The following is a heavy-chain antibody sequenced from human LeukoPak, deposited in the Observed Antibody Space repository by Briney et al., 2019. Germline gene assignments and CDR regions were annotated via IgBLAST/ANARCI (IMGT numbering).Heavy chain of an antibody. J-gene: IGHJ4*02. CDR2: INPTSGGT. CDR3: ARGHSGDGYHFDY. Sequence: ASVKVSCKASGYTLTDYYVNWVRQAPAQGLEWVGWINPTSGGTSYAQKFQGRVTLTRDTSINTAYMDLSSLRYDDTAIYYCARGHSGDGYHFDYWGQGTLVAVSS. D-gene: IGHD2-21*01. CDR1: GYTLTDYY. V-gene: IGHV1-2*02.